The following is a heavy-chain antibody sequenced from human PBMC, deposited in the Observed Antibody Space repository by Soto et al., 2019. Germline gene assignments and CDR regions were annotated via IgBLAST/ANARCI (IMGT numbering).Heavy chain of an antibody. D-gene: IGHD3-10*01. CDR3: AREVWGSGRIRFDP. V-gene: IGHV4-34*01. J-gene: IGHJ5*02. CDR1: GGSFSDYY. Sequence: QVQLQQWGAGLLKPSETLSLTCAVYGGSFSDYYWSWIRQPPGKGLEWIGEINHSGSTNYNPSLKSRVTISVDTSKNQFSLKRSSVTAADTAVYYCAREVWGSGRIRFDPWGQGTLVTVSS. CDR2: INHSGST.